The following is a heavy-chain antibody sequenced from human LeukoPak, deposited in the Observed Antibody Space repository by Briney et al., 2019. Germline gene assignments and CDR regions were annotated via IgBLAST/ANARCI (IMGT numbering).Heavy chain of an antibody. J-gene: IGHJ4*02. CDR1: GFTFSSYA. CDR3: AHTAMGLYYFDY. V-gene: IGHV3-23*01. CDR2: ISGSGGST. Sequence: GGSLRLSCAASGFTFSSYAMSWVRQAPGKGLEWVSAISGSGGSTYYADSVKGRFTISRDNSKNTLYLQMNSLRVEDTAVYYCAHTAMGLYYFDYWGQGTLVTVSS. D-gene: IGHD5-18*01.